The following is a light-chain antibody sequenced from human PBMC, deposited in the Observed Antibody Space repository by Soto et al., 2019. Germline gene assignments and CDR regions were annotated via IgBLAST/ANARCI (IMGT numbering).Light chain of an antibody. CDR2: EVS. CDR3: SSYTTSGTPV. J-gene: IGLJ3*02. CDR1: SSDVGGYNY. Sequence: QSALTQPASVSGSPGQSITISCTATSSDVGGYNYLSWYQQNPGKAPKVMIYEVSNRPSGVSNRFSGSKSGNTASLTISGLQAEDEADYYCSSYTTSGTPVFGGGTKLTVL. V-gene: IGLV2-14*01.